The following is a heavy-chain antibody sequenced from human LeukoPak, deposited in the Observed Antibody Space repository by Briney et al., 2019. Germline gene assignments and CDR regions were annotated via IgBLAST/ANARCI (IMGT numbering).Heavy chain of an antibody. CDR1: GYTFTGYY. V-gene: IGHV1-2*02. CDR2: INPNSGGT. D-gene: IGHD6-19*01. CDR3: ARGAKLAVAGRFDY. Sequence: VASVKVSCKASGYTFTGYYMHGVRQAPGQGLEWMGWINPNSGGTNYAQKFQGRVTMTRDTSISTAYMELSRLRSDDTAVYYCARGAKLAVAGRFDYWGQGTLVTVSS. J-gene: IGHJ4*02.